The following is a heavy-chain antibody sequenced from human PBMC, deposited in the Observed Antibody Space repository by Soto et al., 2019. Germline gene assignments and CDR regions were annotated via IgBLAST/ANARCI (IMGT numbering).Heavy chain of an antibody. CDR3: ARARLFSGYSYGYSSNWFDP. CDR2: TYYRSKWYN. V-gene: IGHV6-1*01. CDR1: GDSVSSNSAA. Sequence: SQTLSLTCAVSGDSVSSNSAAWNWIRQSPSRGLEWLGRTYYRSKWYNDYAVSVKSRITINPDTSKNQFSLQLNSVTPEDTAVYYCARARLFSGYSYGYSSNWFDPWGQGTLVTVSS. D-gene: IGHD5-18*01. J-gene: IGHJ5*02.